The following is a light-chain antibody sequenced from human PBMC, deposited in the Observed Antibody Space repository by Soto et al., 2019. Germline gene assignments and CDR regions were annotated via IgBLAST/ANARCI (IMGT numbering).Light chain of an antibody. CDR1: QSVDVW. CDR2: MAS. CDR3: QQYTSYWT. Sequence: DIQMTQSPSTLSASVGDRVTITCRASQSVDVWLAWYQQKPGKAPKVLIYMASSLQSGLPSRFSGSGSGTAFTLTTSSLQPDDLATYDCQQYTSYWTFGQGPKVE. J-gene: IGKJ1*01. V-gene: IGKV1-5*03.